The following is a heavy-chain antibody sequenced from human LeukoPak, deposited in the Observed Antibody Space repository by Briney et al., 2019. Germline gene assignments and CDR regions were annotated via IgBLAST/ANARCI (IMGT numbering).Heavy chain of an antibody. J-gene: IGHJ3*02. V-gene: IGHV3-71*01. CDR3: ARLGYYYDSSGYYFAFDI. Sequence: GGSLRLSCAASGFTFSNYYMHWVRQAPGKGLEWVGFIRSKAYGGTTEYAASVKGRFTISRDDSKSIAYLQMNSLKTEDTAVYYCARLGYYYDSSGYYFAFDIWGQGTMVTVSS. CDR1: GFTFSNYY. CDR2: IRSKAYGGTT. D-gene: IGHD3-22*01.